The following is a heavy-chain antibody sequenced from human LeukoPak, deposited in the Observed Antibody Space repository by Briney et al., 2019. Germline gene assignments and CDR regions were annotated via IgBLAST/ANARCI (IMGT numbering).Heavy chain of an antibody. CDR3: ARGTINRRGSCPGY. J-gene: IGHJ4*02. V-gene: IGHV1-8*01. CDR1: GYTFTSYD. CDR2: MNPNSGNT. D-gene: IGHD1-26*01. Sequence: ASVKVSCKASGYTFTSYDINWVRQATGQGLEWMGWMNPNSGNTGYAQKFQDRVTMTRNTSISTAYMELSSLRSEDTAVYYCARGTINRRGSCPGYWGQGTLVTVSS.